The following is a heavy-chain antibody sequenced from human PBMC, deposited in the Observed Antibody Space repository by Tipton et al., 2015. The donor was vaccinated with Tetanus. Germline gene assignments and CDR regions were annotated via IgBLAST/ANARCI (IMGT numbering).Heavy chain of an antibody. Sequence: TLSLTCAVYGGSFSGYYWSWIRQPPGKGLEWIGEINHSGSTNYTPSLKGRVTTSVDTPKNHFSLKLSSVTAADTAVYYCARAGGYCSGGSCWQWGQGTLVTVSS. D-gene: IGHD2-15*01. CDR2: INHSGST. V-gene: IGHV4-34*01. J-gene: IGHJ4*02. CDR3: ARAGGYCSGGSCWQ. CDR1: GGSFSGYY.